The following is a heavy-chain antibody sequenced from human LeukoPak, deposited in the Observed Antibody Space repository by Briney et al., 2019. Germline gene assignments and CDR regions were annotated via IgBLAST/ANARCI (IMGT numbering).Heavy chain of an antibody. Sequence: GGSLRLSCAASGFTFSSYGMHWVRQAPGKGLEWVAFIRYDGSNKYYADSVEGRFTISRDNSKNTLYLQMNSLRAEDTAMYYCARVNSGSYYVYNWFDPWGQGTLVTVSS. J-gene: IGHJ5*02. CDR1: GFTFSSYG. CDR3: ARVNSGSYYVYNWFDP. V-gene: IGHV3-30*02. D-gene: IGHD1-26*01. CDR2: IRYDGSNK.